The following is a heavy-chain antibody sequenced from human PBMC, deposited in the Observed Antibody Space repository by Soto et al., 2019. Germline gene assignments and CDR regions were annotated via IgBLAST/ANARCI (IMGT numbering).Heavy chain of an antibody. Sequence: EVQLLESGGGLVQPGGSLRLSCAASGFTFSTYAMSWVHQAPGKGLEWVSAISGSGVSTYYADSVKGRFTISRDNSINRLYMQMNSLRTEDTAVYYCAHPRGYGVFDAYDIWGQGTMITVSS. V-gene: IGHV3-23*01. J-gene: IGHJ3*02. D-gene: IGHD4-17*01. CDR1: GFTFSTYA. CDR3: AHPRGYGVFDAYDI. CDR2: ISGSGVST.